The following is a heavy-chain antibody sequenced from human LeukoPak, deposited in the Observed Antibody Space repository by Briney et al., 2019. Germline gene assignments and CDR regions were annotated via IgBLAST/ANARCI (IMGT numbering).Heavy chain of an antibody. CDR2: ISGSGGST. CDR3: AISLPGPYYYDSSAKGY. CDR1: GFTFSSYA. D-gene: IGHD3-22*01. J-gene: IGHJ4*02. V-gene: IGHV3-23*01. Sequence: GGSLRLSCAASGFTFSSYAMSWVRQAPGKGLERVSAISGSGGSTYYADSVKGRFTISRDNSKNTLYLQMNSLRAEDTAVYYCAISLPGPYYYDSSAKGYWGQGTLVTVSS.